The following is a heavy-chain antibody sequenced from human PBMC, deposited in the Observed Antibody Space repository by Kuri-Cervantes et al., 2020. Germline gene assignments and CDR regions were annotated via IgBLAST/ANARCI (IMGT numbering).Heavy chain of an antibody. V-gene: IGHV3-30-3*01. CDR2: ISYDGSNK. J-gene: IGHJ6*02. Sequence: GGSLRLSCAASGFTFSSYAMHWVRQAPGKGLEWVAVISYDGSNKYYADSVKGRFTISRDNSKNTLYLQMNSLRAEDTAVYYCARDRVVVVTAISFQYYYYHGMDVWGQGTTVTVSS. CDR1: GFTFSSYA. D-gene: IGHD2-21*02. CDR3: ARDRVVVVTAISFQYYYYHGMDV.